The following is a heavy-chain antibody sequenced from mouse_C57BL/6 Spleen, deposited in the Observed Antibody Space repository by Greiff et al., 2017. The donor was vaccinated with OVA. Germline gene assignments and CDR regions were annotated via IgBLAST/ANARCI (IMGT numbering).Heavy chain of an antibody. CDR1: GYTFTSYW. Sequence: VQLQQSGAELVKPGASVKMSCKASGYTFTSYWITWVKQRPGQGLEWIGDIYPGSGSTNYNEKFKSKATLTVDTSSSTAYMQLSSLTSEDSAVYYCATIYYYARYFDVWGTGTTVTVSS. CDR3: ATIYYYARYFDV. D-gene: IGHD1-1*01. J-gene: IGHJ1*03. CDR2: IYPGSGST. V-gene: IGHV1-55*01.